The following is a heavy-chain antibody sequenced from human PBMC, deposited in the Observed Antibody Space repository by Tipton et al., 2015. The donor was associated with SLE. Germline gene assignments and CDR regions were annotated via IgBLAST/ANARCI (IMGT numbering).Heavy chain of an antibody. J-gene: IGHJ6*02. CDR3: ARGMVTWRGAVVGVDV. CDR1: GASISSSHW. D-gene: IGHD2-21*02. V-gene: IGHV4-4*02. Sequence: TLSLTCDVSGASISSSHWWTWVRRPPGKGLEWIGEIHHGGNIHYNPSLRSRVTISVDTSKNQFSLKLTSVTATDTAVYYCARGMVTWRGAVVGVDVWGQGTRVNVSS. CDR2: IHHGGNI.